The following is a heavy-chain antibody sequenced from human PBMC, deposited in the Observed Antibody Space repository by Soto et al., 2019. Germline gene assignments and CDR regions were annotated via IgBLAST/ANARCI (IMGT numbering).Heavy chain of an antibody. CDR3: VRDPGGGYERYFAS. CDR2: TNPSGGTT. CDR1: GHILTNYH. V-gene: IGHV1-46*01. Sequence: ASVKVSCKASGHILTNYHMHWVRQAPGQGLDWLGLTNPSGGTTVYAQKFQGRVSMARDTSTSTVYMELTSLRSEDTAMYFCVRDPGGGYERYFASWGQGTLAPV. D-gene: IGHD1-26*01. J-gene: IGHJ4*02.